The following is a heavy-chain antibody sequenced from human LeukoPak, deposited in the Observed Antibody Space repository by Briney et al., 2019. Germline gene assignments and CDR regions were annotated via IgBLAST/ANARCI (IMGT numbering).Heavy chain of an antibody. CDR2: IYYSGST. Sequence: PSETLSLTCTVPGGSISSSSYYWGWIRQPPGKGLEWIGSIYYSGSTYYNPSLTSRVTISVDTSKNQFSLKLSSVTAADTAGYYFARHGRRALYGMDVWGQGTTVTVSS. J-gene: IGHJ6*02. CDR1: GGSISSSSYY. V-gene: IGHV4-39*01. CDR3: ARHGRRALYGMDV. D-gene: IGHD1-1*01.